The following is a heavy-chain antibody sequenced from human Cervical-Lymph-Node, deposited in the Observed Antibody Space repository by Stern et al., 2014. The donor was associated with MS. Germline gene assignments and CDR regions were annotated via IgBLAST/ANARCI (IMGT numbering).Heavy chain of an antibody. CDR2: ISWRSGSI. CDR3: AISQLWVFGYFDY. D-gene: IGHD5-18*01. Sequence: QLVESGGGSVQPGRSLRLSCAASGFTFDEYAMPLVRQVPGKGLEWVSGISWRSGSIGYADSVKGRFTISRDNAKNSLYLQMNSLRTEDTALYYCAISQLWVFGYFDYWGQGTLVTVSS. V-gene: IGHV3-9*01. J-gene: IGHJ4*02. CDR1: GFTFDEYA.